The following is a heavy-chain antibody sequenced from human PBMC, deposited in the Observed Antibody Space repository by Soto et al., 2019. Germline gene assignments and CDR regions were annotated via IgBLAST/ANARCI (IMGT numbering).Heavy chain of an antibody. V-gene: IGHV6-1*01. CDR3: DGTSSLLWYYMEV. J-gene: IGHJ6*03. Sequence: SQTLSLTCAISGDSVSSNSAAWNWIRQSPSRGLEWLGRTYYRSRWYNDYAVSVRSRITVNADTSKNQFSLHLSSVTPEDTAVYYCDGTSSLLWYYMEVWDKGTTVTVSS. D-gene: IGHD1-7*01. CDR1: GDSVSSNSAA. CDR2: TYYRSRWYN.